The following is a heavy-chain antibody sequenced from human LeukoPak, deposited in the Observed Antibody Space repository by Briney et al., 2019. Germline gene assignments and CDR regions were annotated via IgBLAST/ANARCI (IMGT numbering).Heavy chain of an antibody. CDR3: ARDSELSAMVDY. Sequence: ASMKVSCKASGYTFTGYYMHWVRQAPGQGLEWMGWINPNSGGTNYAQKFQGRVTMTRDTSISTAYMELSRLRSDDTAVYYCARDSELSAMVDYWGQGTLVTVSS. CDR2: INPNSGGT. CDR1: GYTFTGYY. J-gene: IGHJ4*02. D-gene: IGHD5-18*01. V-gene: IGHV1-2*02.